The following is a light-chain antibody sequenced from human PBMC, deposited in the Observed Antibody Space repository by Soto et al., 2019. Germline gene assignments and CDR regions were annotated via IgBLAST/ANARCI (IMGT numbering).Light chain of an antibody. CDR3: QQYETVSPWT. CDR2: KAT. CDR1: QRIDTW. V-gene: IGKV1-5*03. Sequence: DIQMTQSPSILSASVGDRVTITCRASQRIDTWLAWYQQKPGTAPKLLIYKATTLQSGVPSRFSGSGSGTEFTLAISSLEPDDFATYYCQQYETVSPWTFGQGTKVEVK. J-gene: IGKJ1*01.